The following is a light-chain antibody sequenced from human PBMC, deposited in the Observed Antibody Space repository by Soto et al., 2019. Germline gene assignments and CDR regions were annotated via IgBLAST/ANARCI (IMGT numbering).Light chain of an antibody. CDR3: HVWDSSSDHVV. V-gene: IGLV3-21*04. CDR2: YDS. CDR1: NIGSKS. J-gene: IGLJ2*01. Sequence: SYELTQPPSVSVGPGKTARITCGGNNIGSKSVHWYQQKPGQAPVLVIYYDSDRPSGIPERFSGSNSGNTATLTISRVEAGDEADYYCHVWDSSSDHVVFGGGTKLTVL.